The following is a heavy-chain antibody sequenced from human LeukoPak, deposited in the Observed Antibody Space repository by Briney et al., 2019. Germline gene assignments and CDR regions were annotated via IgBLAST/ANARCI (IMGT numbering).Heavy chain of an antibody. CDR2: IYYSGST. J-gene: IGHJ4*02. CDR1: GGSISSYY. Sequence: SETLSLTCTVSGGSISSYYWSWIRQPPGKGLELIGYIYYSGSTNYNPSLKSRVTISVDTSKNQFSPKLSSVTAAATAVYYCARVTTGDYFDYWGQGTLVTVSS. CDR3: ARVTTGDYFDY. V-gene: IGHV4-59*01. D-gene: IGHD4-17*01.